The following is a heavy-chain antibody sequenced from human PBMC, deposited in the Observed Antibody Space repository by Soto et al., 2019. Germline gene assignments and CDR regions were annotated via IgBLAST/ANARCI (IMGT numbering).Heavy chain of an antibody. V-gene: IGHV3-33*01. CDR3: ARGFGELWGVFDY. CDR2: IWYDGSHK. CDR1: GFTFSSYG. D-gene: IGHD3-10*01. J-gene: IGHJ4*02. Sequence: GGSLRLSCAASGFTFSSYGMHWVRQAPGKGLEWVAVIWYDGSHKYYEDSVKGRFTISRDNSKSTLYLQMNSLRAEDTAVYYCARGFGELWGVFDYWGQGTVVTVSS.